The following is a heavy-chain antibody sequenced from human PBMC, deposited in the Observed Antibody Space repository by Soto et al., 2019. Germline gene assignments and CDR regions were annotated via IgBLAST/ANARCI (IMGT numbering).Heavy chain of an antibody. V-gene: IGHV3-30*18. J-gene: IGHJ6*02. CDR1: GFTFSSYG. CDR3: AKRVTTGYSSGWYGSRDYYGMDV. D-gene: IGHD6-19*01. CDR2: ISYDGSNK. Sequence: GGSLRLSCAASGFTFSSYGMHWVRQAPGKGLEWVAVISYDGSNKYYADSVKGRFTISRDNSKNTLYLQMNSLRAEDTAVYYCAKRVTTGYSSGWYGSRDYYGMDVWGQGTTVTVSS.